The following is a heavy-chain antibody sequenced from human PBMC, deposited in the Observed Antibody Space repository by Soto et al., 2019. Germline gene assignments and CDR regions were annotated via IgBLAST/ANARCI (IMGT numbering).Heavy chain of an antibody. D-gene: IGHD3-3*01. CDR2: ISGSGGST. CDR1: GFTFSSYA. Sequence: PGGSLRLSCAASGFTFSSYAMSWVRQAPGKGLEWVSAISGSGGSTYYADSVKGRFTISRDNSKNTLYLQMNSLRAEDTAVYYCAKYPRDFGVVIKGYFDYWGQGTLVTVSS. CDR3: AKYPRDFGVVIKGYFDY. V-gene: IGHV3-23*01. J-gene: IGHJ4*02.